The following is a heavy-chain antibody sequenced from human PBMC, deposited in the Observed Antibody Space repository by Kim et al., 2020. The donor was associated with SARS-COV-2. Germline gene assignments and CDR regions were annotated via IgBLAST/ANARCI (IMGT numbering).Heavy chain of an antibody. V-gene: IGHV3-7*03. CDR3: ASPRGAEWGDRPFDS. CDR1: GFTFNSYW. Sequence: GGSLRLSCAASGFTFNSYWMSWVRQAPGKGLEWVANIKQDGSEKYYVDSVKGRFTISRDNVENSLYLQMSSLRAEDTAVYYCASPRGAEWGDRPFDSWGQGTLVTVSS. D-gene: IGHD3-3*01. J-gene: IGHJ4*02. CDR2: IKQDGSEK.